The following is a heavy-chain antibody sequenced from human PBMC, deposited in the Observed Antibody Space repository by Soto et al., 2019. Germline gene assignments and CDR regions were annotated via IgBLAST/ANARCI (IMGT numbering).Heavy chain of an antibody. D-gene: IGHD3-22*01. CDR1: GYTFTGYN. J-gene: IGHJ3*01. CDR2: INPNSGGT. V-gene: IGHV1-2*04. CDR3: PSWGFYYYDCSRAQGAFDV. Sequence: GSVKVSCKASGYTFTGYNMHWVRQAPGQGLEWMGWINPNSGGTNYAQKFQGWVTMTRDTSISTAYMELSRLRSDDTAVNYCPSWGFYYYDCSRAQGAFDVRG.